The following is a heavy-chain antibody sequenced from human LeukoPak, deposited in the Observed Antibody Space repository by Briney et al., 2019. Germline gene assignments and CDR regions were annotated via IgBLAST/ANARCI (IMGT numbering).Heavy chain of an antibody. CDR1: GGSVSTNGYY. D-gene: IGHD3-10*01. CDR2: IRDNGNT. V-gene: IGHV4-30-4*01. Sequence: SETLSLTCTVSGGSVSTNGYYWTWIRQPPGKGLEWIGYIRDNGNTKYNPSLESRITISADTSKNQFSLNLNSVTAADTAVYYCARIPILREGWGYFDYWGQGTLVTVSS. J-gene: IGHJ4*02. CDR3: ARIPILREGWGYFDY.